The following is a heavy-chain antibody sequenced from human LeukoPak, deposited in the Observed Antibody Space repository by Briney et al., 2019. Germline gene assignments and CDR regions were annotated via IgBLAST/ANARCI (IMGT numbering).Heavy chain of an antibody. J-gene: IGHJ6*02. CDR3: ATRSRWEQQPYYYYYGMDV. Sequence: ALVKVSCKVSGYTLTELSMHWVRQAPGKGLEWMGGFDPEDGETIYAQKFQGRVTMTEDTSTDTAYMELSSLRSEDTAVDYCATRSRWEQQPYYYYYGMDVWGQGTTVTVSS. CDR2: FDPEDGET. V-gene: IGHV1-24*01. CDR1: GYTLTELS. D-gene: IGHD6-13*01.